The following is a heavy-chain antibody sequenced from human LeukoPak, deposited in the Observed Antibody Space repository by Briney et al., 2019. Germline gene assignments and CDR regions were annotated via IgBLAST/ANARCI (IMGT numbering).Heavy chain of an antibody. D-gene: IGHD2-2*02. CDR1: GYTFTSYA. CDR3: ARELGYCSSTSCYMGTFDY. Sequence: ASVKVSCTASGYTFTSYAMNWVRQAPGQGLEWMGWINTNTGNPTYAQGFTGRFVFSLDTSVSTAYLQISSLKAEDTAVYYCARELGYCSSTSCYMGTFDYWGQGTLVTVSS. J-gene: IGHJ4*02. V-gene: IGHV7-4-1*02. CDR2: INTNTGNP.